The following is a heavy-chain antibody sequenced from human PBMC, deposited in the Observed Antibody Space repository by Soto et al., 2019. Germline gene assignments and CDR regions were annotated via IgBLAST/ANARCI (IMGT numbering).Heavy chain of an antibody. D-gene: IGHD2-15*01. Sequence: QVQLVQSGAEVKRPGASVKLSCKASGYTFTTYGFNWVRQAPGQGLEWMGWISPYNGDTNYAQNFQGRVTLTTDTSTSTAHMELRSLTSDDTAVYYCARTPRAQMIVLEAATRFDYWGQGTLVTVSS. CDR1: GYTFTTYG. V-gene: IGHV1-18*04. CDR3: ARTPRAQMIVLEAATRFDY. CDR2: ISPYNGDT. J-gene: IGHJ4*02.